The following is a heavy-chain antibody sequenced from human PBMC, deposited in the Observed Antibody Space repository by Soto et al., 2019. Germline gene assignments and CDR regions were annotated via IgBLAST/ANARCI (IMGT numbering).Heavy chain of an antibody. CDR3: ARQPNPLWFGELLTNYYYYGMGV. CDR2: IYYSGST. CDR1: GGSISSYY. D-gene: IGHD3-10*01. Sequence: LSLTFTVSGGSISSYYWSWIRQPPGKGLEWIGYIYYSGSTNYNPSLKSRVTISVDTSKNQFSLKLSSVTAADTAVYYCARQPNPLWFGELLTNYYYYGMGVWGQGTTVTVSS. J-gene: IGHJ6*02. V-gene: IGHV4-59*08.